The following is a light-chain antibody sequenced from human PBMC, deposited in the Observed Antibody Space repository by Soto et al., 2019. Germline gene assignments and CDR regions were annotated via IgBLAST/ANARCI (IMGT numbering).Light chain of an antibody. J-gene: IGKJ4*01. Sequence: EIVLTQSPGTLSLSPGGRATLSCRASRSVSSNFLAWYQQKPGQAPRLLIYGASSRATGIPDRFGGSGSGTDFTLTISRLEPEDFAVYYCQQYGSSPPLTFGGGTRVEI. V-gene: IGKV3-20*01. CDR2: GAS. CDR1: RSVSSNF. CDR3: QQYGSSPPLT.